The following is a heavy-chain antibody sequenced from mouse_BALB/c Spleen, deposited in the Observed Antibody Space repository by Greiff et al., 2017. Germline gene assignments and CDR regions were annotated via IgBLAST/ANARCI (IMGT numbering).Heavy chain of an antibody. V-gene: IGHV5-12-1*01. D-gene: IGHD2-4*01. CDR3: ARRGAMITTGFFAY. CDR1: GFAFSSYD. Sequence: DVHLVESGGGLVKPGGSLKLSCAASGFAFSSYDMSWVRQTPEKRLEWVAYISSGGGSTYYPDTVKGRFTISRDNAKNTLYLQMSSLKSEDTAMYYCARRGAMITTGFFAYWGQGTLVTVSA. CDR2: ISSGGGST. J-gene: IGHJ3*01.